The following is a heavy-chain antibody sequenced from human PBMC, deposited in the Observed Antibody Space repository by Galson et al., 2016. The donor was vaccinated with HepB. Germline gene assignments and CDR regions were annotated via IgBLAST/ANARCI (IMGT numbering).Heavy chain of an antibody. CDR2: VRNRVQSYTT. CDR1: GFNFNDHY. Sequence: SLRLSCAVSGFNFNDHYMDWVRQAPGKGLQWVGRVRNRVQSYTTEYAASVKGRFSISRDESKDVLYLQMNNLKIEDTAVYFCARRVSCGHNCPLDSWGQGVLVTVAS. CDR3: ARRVSCGHNCPLDS. D-gene: IGHD1-1*01. J-gene: IGHJ4*02. V-gene: IGHV3-72*01.